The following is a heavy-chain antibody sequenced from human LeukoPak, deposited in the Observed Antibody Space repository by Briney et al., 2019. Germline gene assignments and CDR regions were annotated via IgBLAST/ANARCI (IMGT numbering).Heavy chain of an antibody. J-gene: IGHJ4*02. CDR2: IYSDGGT. CDR3: AASIVADF. CDR1: GFPVSGNY. V-gene: IGHV3-66*02. D-gene: IGHD5-12*01. Sequence: PGGSLRLSCAVSGFPVSGNYVNWVRQAPGKGLEWVSLIYSDGGTYYADSVKGRFTISRDNSKNALYLQMNSLRTEDTAVYYCAASIVADFWGQGTLVTVSS.